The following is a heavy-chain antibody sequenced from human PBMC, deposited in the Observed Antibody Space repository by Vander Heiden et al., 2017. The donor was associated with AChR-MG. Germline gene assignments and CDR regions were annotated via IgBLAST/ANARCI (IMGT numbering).Heavy chain of an antibody. CDR3: ARARGYCSGGSCYPRGKMDV. D-gene: IGHD2-15*01. Sequence: QVQLVQSGAEVKKPGVSVKVPCTASGFTFTGYYMHWVRQAPGQGLEWMGWINPNSGGTNYAQKFQGRVTMTRDTSISTAYMELSRLRSDDTAVYYCARARGYCSGGSCYPRGKMDVWGQGTTVTVSS. CDR1: GFTFTGYY. J-gene: IGHJ6*02. V-gene: IGHV1-2*02. CDR2: INPNSGGT.